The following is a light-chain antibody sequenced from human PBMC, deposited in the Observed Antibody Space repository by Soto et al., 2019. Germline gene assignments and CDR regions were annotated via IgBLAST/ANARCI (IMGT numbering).Light chain of an antibody. Sequence: DFQVTQSPSSLSASVGDRVTITCRASQSVNDYLNWYQQRPGKAPRLLIYAASTLHSGVPSRFSGSRFGTDFSLTITSLQPEDFATYYCQQSFSTPYIFGQGTKVDIK. CDR1: QSVNDY. J-gene: IGKJ2*01. CDR3: QQSFSTPYI. CDR2: AAS. V-gene: IGKV1-39*01.